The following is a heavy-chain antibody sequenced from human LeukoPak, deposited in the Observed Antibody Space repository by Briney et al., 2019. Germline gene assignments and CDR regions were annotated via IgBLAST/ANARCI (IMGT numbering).Heavy chain of an antibody. CDR1: GFTFSSYA. D-gene: IGHD3-10*01. V-gene: IGHV3-23*01. CDR2: ISGSGGST. CDR3: AWASMVRGVIKFLYFDY. J-gene: IGHJ4*02. Sequence: GGSLRLSCAASGFTFSSYAMSWVRQAPGKGLEWVSAISGSGGSTYYADSVKGRFTISRDNSKNTLYLQMNSLRAEDTAVYYCAWASMVRGVIKFLYFDYWGQGTLVTVSS.